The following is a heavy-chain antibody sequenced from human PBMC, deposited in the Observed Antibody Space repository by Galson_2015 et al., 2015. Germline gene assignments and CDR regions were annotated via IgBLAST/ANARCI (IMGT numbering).Heavy chain of an antibody. CDR1: GASFRASY. J-gene: IGHJ6*02. CDR3: ARGFTNYVNGVDV. D-gene: IGHD1-7*01. CDR2: IYSLGDT. Sequence: ETLSLPCAVSGASFRASYWSWIRQPPGKGLQWIGFIYSLGDTDYNPSLKSRATISLDTSKNQFSLKLTSLTAADTAIYYCARGFTNYVNGVDVWGQGTTVIVSS. V-gene: IGHV4-59*01.